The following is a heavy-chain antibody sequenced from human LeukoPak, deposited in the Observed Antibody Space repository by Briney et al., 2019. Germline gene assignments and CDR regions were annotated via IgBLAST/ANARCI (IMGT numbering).Heavy chain of an antibody. D-gene: IGHD3-3*01. CDR2: IGSGSVDK. CDR1: GFSFNIYA. J-gene: IGHJ5*01. Sequence: PGGSLRLSCAASGFSFNIYAMGWVRQAPGKGLEWVSVIGSGSVDKHYADTVRGRFDISRDNSKNRLFLQMNSLRVEDSGVYYCAKRVPLTALDSWGQGTLVTVPP. CDR3: AKRVPLTALDS. V-gene: IGHV3-23*01.